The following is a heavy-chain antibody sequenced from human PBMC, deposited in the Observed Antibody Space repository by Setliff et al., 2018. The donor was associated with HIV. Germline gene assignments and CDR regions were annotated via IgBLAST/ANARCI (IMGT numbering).Heavy chain of an antibody. J-gene: IGHJ5*02. D-gene: IGHD5-18*01. Sequence: ESLKISCAASGFTFSTYPMSWIRQPPGKGLEWIGEINHSGSTNYSPSLKSRVTISVDTPKNQFSLKLNSVTAADTAVYYCARRWGIRGYSSWGQGTLVTVSS. CDR1: GFTFSTYP. CDR3: ARRWGIRGYSS. V-gene: IGHV4-34*01. CDR2: INHSGST.